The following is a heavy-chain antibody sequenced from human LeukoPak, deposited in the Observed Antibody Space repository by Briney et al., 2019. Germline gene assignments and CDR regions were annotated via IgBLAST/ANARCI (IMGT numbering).Heavy chain of an antibody. CDR2: IYSPRTN. J-gene: IGHJ3*02. D-gene: IGHD3-22*01. V-gene: IGHV4-61*02. Sequence: SETLSLTCTVSAVSINSDDYYWSWIRQPAGKGLEWIARIYSPRTNYNYNPSLKSRVTISIDTSKNQFPLKLTSVTAGDTAVYYCARGIGTSYESSRDAFDIWGQGTMVTVSS. CDR1: AVSINSDDYY. CDR3: ARGIGTSYESSRDAFDI.